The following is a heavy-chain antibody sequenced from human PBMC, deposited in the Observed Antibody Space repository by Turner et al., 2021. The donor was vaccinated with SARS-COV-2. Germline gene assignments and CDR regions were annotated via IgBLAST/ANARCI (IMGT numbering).Heavy chain of an antibody. J-gene: IGHJ4*02. CDR1: GLTFSTYA. Sequence: DVQLLESGGGLVQPGGSLRLSCAASGLTFSTYAMGWVRQAPGKGLEWVSAISGGGGSTYYADSVKGRFTISRDNSKNTLYLQMNSLRAEDTAVYYCARDYGDYYFDYWGQGTLVTVSS. CDR3: ARDYGDYYFDY. V-gene: IGHV3-23*01. CDR2: ISGGGGST. D-gene: IGHD4-17*01.